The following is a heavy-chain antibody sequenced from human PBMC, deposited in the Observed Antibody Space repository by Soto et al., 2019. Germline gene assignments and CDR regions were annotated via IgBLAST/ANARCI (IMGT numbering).Heavy chain of an antibody. Sequence: QITLKESGPTLVKPTQTLTLTCTFSGFSLSTSGVGVGWIRQPPGKALEWLALIYWDDDKRYSPSLKSRLTLTQDPSKNQAVLTMTHMDPVDTATYYCAHSGITLVRGVIPKLNWFDPWGQGTLVTVSS. V-gene: IGHV2-5*02. J-gene: IGHJ5*02. CDR1: GFSLSTSGVG. CDR2: IYWDDDK. D-gene: IGHD3-10*01. CDR3: AHSGITLVRGVIPKLNWFDP.